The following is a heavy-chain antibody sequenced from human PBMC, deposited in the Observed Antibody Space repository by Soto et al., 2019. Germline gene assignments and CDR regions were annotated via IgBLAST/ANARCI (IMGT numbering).Heavy chain of an antibody. J-gene: IGHJ6*02. V-gene: IGHV4-34*01. CDR1: GDSLRGQS. D-gene: IGHD6-19*01. CDR3: ESEDSHGWSGERLDV. Sequence: SETLSLTCAVVGDSLRGQSWNWIRQSPGKGLEWIGELDQSGGTNYNPPLKSRAIISDDTSKNQFSLTLTSVTAADTAVYYCESEDSHGWSGERLDVWGQGTTVTVYS. CDR2: LDQSGGT.